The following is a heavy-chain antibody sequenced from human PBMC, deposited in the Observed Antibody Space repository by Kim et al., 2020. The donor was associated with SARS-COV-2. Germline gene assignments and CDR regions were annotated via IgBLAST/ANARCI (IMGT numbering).Heavy chain of an antibody. CDR1: GFSLGDYW. CDR2: IKQDGTDK. CDR3: ARWTSTSYY. V-gene: IGHV3-7*01. Sequence: GGSLRLSCAASGFSLGDYWMNWVRQAPGKGLEWVANIKQDGTDKHYVDSVKGRFTISRDNAKNSLYLQMNSLRADDTAVYYCARWTSTSYYWGQGTLVTVHS. D-gene: IGHD2-2*01. J-gene: IGHJ4*02.